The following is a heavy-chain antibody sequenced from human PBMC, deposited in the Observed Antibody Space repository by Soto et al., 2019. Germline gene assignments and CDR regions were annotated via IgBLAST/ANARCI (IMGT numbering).Heavy chain of an antibody. V-gene: IGHV1-69*08. J-gene: IGHJ4*02. CDR1: GGTFSSYT. CDR2: IIPILGIA. Sequence: QVQLVPSGTEVKKPGSSVKVSCKASGGTFSSYTISWVRQAPGQGLEWMGRIIPILGIANYAQKFQGRVTITADKSTSTDYMELSSLRSEDTAVYYCAREGQLVPQFDYWGQGTLVTVSS. CDR3: AREGQLVPQFDY. D-gene: IGHD6-6*01.